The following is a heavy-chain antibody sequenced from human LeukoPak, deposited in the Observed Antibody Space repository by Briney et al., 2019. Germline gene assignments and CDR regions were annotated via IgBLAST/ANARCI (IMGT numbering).Heavy chain of an antibody. CDR3: ANSYDSKIVPFDN. J-gene: IGHJ4*02. CDR1: GASISGSY. V-gene: IGHV4-4*09. Sequence: SETLSLTCTVSGASISGSYWNWVRQPPGRGLEWIGYVYSSGSTDYNSSLKRRVAISVDASKNQFSLKLTSVTAADTAVYYCANSYDSKIVPFDNWGQGALVTVSS. D-gene: IGHD3-22*01. CDR2: VYSSGST.